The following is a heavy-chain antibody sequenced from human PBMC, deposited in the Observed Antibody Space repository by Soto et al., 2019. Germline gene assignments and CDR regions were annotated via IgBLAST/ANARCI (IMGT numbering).Heavy chain of an antibody. CDR1: GYTFTSYG. D-gene: IGHD3-3*01. CDR2: ISAYNGNT. Sequence: ASVKVSCKASGYTFTSYGISWVRQAPGQGLEWMGWISAYNGNTNYAQKLQGRVTMTTDTSTSTAYMELRSLRSDDTAVYYCARVKVVVTIFGVVIVEGWFDPWGQGTLVTVSS. V-gene: IGHV1-18*01. J-gene: IGHJ5*02. CDR3: ARVKVVVTIFGVVIVEGWFDP.